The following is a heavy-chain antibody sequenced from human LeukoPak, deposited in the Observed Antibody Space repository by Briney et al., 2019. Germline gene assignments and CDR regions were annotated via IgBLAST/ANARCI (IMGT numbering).Heavy chain of an antibody. CDR2: VDPEDGET. D-gene: IGHD3-22*01. CDR1: GYTFTDYY. Sequence: ASVKVSCKASGYTFTDYYMHWVQQAPGKGLEWMGRVDPEDGETIYAEKFQGRVTITADTSTDTAYMELSSLRSEDTAVYYCAKYERDYYDSSAPRGSFDYWGQGTLVTVSS. CDR3: AKYERDYYDSSAPRGSFDY. J-gene: IGHJ4*02. V-gene: IGHV1-69-2*01.